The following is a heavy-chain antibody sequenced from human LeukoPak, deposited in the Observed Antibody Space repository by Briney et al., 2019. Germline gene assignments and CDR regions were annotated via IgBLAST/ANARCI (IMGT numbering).Heavy chain of an antibody. Sequence: PGGSLRLSCAASGFTFSSYAMSWVRQAPGKGLEWVSTIGAGGDSTFYADSVKGRFTISRDNSKNTLYLQMNSLRAEDTAVYYCAKSFVMLRGGPFDYWGQGTLVTVSS. J-gene: IGHJ4*02. D-gene: IGHD3-10*01. CDR2: IGAGGDST. V-gene: IGHV3-23*01. CDR3: AKSFVMLRGGPFDY. CDR1: GFTFSSYA.